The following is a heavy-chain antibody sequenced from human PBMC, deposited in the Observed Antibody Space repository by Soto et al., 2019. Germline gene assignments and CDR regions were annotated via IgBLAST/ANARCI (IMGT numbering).Heavy chain of an antibody. CDR2: INSDGSST. V-gene: IGHV3-74*01. J-gene: IGHJ4*02. CDR1: GFTFSSYW. CDR3: ARRGYDILTGPEYY. D-gene: IGHD3-9*01. Sequence: GGSLRLSCAASGFTFSSYWMHWVRQAPGKGLVWVSRINSDGSSTSYADSVKGRFTISRDNAKNTLYLQMNSLRAEDTAVYYCARRGYDILTGPEYYWGQGTLVTVSS.